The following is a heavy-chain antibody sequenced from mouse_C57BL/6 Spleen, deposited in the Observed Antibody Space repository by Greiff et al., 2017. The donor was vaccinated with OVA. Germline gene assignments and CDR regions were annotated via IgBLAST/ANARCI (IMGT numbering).Heavy chain of an antibody. D-gene: IGHD1-1*01. J-gene: IGHJ4*01. CDR3: ARGSITTVVAEDY. CDR2: INPSSGYT. V-gene: IGHV1-7*01. Sequence: VQLQQSGAELAKPGASVKLSCKASGYTFTSYWMHWVKQRPGQGLEWIGYINPSSGYTKYNQKFKDKATLTADKSSSTAYMQLSSLTYEDSAVYYCARGSITTVVAEDYWGQGTSVTVSS. CDR1: GYTFTSYW.